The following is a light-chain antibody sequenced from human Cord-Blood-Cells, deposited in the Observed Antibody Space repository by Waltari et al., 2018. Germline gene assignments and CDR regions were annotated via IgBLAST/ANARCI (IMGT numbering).Light chain of an antibody. CDR3: QQRSNWLT. CDR2: EAS. Sequence: VFTQSPATLSLSPGESATPACRASQSVSSYLPWYQQKPGQAPRRLSYEASNRATGIPARFSGSGSGTDFTRTISSLEPEDLAVYYFQQRSNWLTFGGGTKVEIK. CDR1: QSVSSY. V-gene: IGKV3-11*01. J-gene: IGKJ4*01.